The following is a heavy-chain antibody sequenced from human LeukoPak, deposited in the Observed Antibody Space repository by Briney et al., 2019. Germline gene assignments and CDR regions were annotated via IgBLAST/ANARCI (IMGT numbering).Heavy chain of an antibody. J-gene: IGHJ4*02. CDR1: GFTFNNHA. V-gene: IGHV3-23*01. Sequence: GGSLRLSCAASGFTFNNHAMSCVRQAPGKAREWVSGINGNGASTYYSDSVKGRFTISRDNSKNTLYLQMSSLRAEDTAIYYCAKDQGYSYYYLDYWGQGTLVTVSS. CDR2: INGNGAST. D-gene: IGHD5-18*01. CDR3: AKDQGYSYYYLDY.